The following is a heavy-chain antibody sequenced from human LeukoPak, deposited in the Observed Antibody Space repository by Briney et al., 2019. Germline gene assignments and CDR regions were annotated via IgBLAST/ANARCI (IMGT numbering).Heavy chain of an antibody. V-gene: IGHV1-69*13. CDR2: VIPIFGTA. Sequence: VKVSCKASGGTFSSYAISWVRQAPGQGLEWMGGVIPIFGTANYAQKFQGRVTITADESTSTAYMELSSLRSEDTAVYYCARVPIAARKTWFDYWGQGTLVTVSS. D-gene: IGHD6-6*01. CDR3: ARVPIAARKTWFDY. J-gene: IGHJ4*02. CDR1: GGTFSSYA.